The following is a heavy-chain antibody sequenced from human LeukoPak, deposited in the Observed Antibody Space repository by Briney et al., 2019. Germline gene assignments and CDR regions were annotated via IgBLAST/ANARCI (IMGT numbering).Heavy chain of an antibody. J-gene: IGHJ4*02. V-gene: IGHV3-53*01. CDR3: ARAGWIQLWSYFDY. CDR2: IYSGGST. D-gene: IGHD5-18*01. Sequence: PGGSLRLSCAASGFTVNSNYMSWVRQAPGKGLEWVSVIYSGGSTYYADSVKGRFTISRDNSKNTLYLQMNSLRAEDTAVYYCARAGWIQLWSYFDYWGQGTLVTVSS. CDR1: GFTVNSNY.